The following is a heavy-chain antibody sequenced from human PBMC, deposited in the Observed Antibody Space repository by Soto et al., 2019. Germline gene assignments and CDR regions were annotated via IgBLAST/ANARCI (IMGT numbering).Heavy chain of an antibody. CDR3: ARGRYGDY. Sequence: QVHLVQSGAEVRKPGASVKVSCKGSGYTFTTYGITWVRQAPGQGLEWMGWISAHNDNTNYAQKVQGRVTVTRDTSTSTAYMELPTLRSDVTAVYYCARGRYGDYWGQGALVTVSS. V-gene: IGHV1-18*01. D-gene: IGHD1-1*01. CDR1: GYTFTTYG. CDR2: ISAHNDNT. J-gene: IGHJ4*02.